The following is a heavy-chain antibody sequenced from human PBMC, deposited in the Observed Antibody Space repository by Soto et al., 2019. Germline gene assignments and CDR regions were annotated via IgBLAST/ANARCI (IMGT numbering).Heavy chain of an antibody. CDR1: GDTVNSYS. J-gene: IGHJ4*02. V-gene: IGHV1-69*12. CDR3: ARGNLGLREGAPFEY. D-gene: IGHD3-16*01. Sequence: QVQLVQSGAEVKKDGSSVKVSCKASGDTVNSYSFSWVRHAPGQGLDRMGGIIPKFGTTNYAGKFQGRVTITAYESTSTGYMELRSLRSDDTAVYYCARGNLGLREGAPFEYWGQGTLVTVSS. CDR2: IIPKFGTT.